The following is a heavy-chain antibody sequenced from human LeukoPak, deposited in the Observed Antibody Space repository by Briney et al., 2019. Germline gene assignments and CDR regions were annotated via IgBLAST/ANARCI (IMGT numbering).Heavy chain of an antibody. CDR1: GGSIRNYNNY. CDR2: IYYSGNT. J-gene: IGHJ4*02. Sequence: PSEILSLTCIVSGGSIRNYNNYWGWIRQPPGKGLEWIGYIYYSGNTNYNPSLKSRVTISVDTSKNQFSLKLNSVTAADTALYYCARVIDVAAAGYFDSWGQGTQVTVSS. D-gene: IGHD6-13*01. V-gene: IGHV4-61*05. CDR3: ARVIDVAAAGYFDS.